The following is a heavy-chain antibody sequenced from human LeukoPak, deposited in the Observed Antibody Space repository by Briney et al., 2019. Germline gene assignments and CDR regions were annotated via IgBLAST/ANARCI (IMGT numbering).Heavy chain of an antibody. Sequence: GRSLRLSCAASGFTFSSYAMHWVRQAPGKGLEGVAVISYDGSNKYYADSVKGRFTISRDNSKNTLYLQMNSLRAEDTAVYYCAREGEDEDYYYGMDVWGKGTTVTVSS. J-gene: IGHJ6*04. CDR1: GFTFSSYA. D-gene: IGHD1-26*01. CDR3: AREGEDEDYYYGMDV. CDR2: ISYDGSNK. V-gene: IGHV3-30*04.